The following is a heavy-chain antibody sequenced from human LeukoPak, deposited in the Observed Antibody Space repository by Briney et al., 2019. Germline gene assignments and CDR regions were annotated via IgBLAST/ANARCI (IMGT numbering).Heavy chain of an antibody. Sequence: GGSLRLSCAASGFTFSSYWMHWVRQAPGKRLVWVSRINSDGSSTTYADSVKGRFTISRDNAKNTLYLQMNSLRAEDTAVYYCARVGCSSASCYADYYYMDVWGKGTTVTISS. D-gene: IGHD2-2*01. J-gene: IGHJ6*03. CDR1: GFTFSSYW. CDR2: INSDGSST. CDR3: ARVGCSSASCYADYYYMDV. V-gene: IGHV3-74*01.